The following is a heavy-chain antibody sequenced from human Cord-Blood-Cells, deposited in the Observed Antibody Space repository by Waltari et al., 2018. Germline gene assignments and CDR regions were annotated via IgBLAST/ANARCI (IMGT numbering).Heavy chain of an antibody. CDR2: INHSGST. CDR3: ARGGGAARDDAFDI. Sequence: QVQLQQWGAGLLKPSETLSLTCAVYGGSFSGYYWSWIRQPPGKGLEWIGEINHSGSTNYNPSRKSRVTISVDTSKNQFSLKLSSVTAADTAVYYCARGGGAARDDAFDIWGQGTMVTVSS. V-gene: IGHV4-34*01. J-gene: IGHJ3*02. D-gene: IGHD6-6*01. CDR1: GGSFSGYY.